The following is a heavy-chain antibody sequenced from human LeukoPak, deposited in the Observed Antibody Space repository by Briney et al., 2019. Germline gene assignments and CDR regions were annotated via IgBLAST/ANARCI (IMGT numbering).Heavy chain of an antibody. V-gene: IGHV4-34*01. CDR3: ARGGQVRDGYKQPKSNLRNIPGLHTIDY. CDR1: GGSFRVYY. J-gene: IGHJ4*02. CDR2: INHSGST. D-gene: IGHD5-24*01. Sequence: SETLSLTCAVYGGSFRVYYWSWIRQPPGKGLEWIGEINHSGSTNYNPSLKSRVTISVDTSKNQFSLKLSSVTAADTALYYCARGGQVRDGYKQPKSNLRNIPGLHTIDYWGQGTLVTVSS.